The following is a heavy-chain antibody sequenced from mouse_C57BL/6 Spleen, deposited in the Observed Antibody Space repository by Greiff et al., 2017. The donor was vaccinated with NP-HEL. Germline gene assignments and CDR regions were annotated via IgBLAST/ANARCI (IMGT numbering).Heavy chain of an antibody. J-gene: IGHJ2*01. V-gene: IGHV3-6*01. D-gene: IGHD2-2*01. Sequence: DVKLQESGPGLVKPSQSLSLTCSVTGYSITSGYYWNWIRQFPGNKLEWMGYISYDGSNNYNPSLKHRISITRDTSKNQFFLKLNSVTTEDTATYYCAFTRVTRGYFDDWGQGTTLTVSS. CDR1: GYSITSGYY. CDR2: ISYDGSN. CDR3: AFTRVTRGYFDD.